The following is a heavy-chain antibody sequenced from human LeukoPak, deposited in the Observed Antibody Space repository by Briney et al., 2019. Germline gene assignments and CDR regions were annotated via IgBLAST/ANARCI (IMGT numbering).Heavy chain of an antibody. V-gene: IGHV1-69*04. CDR3: ARDISQFAYDSSGYVDY. CDR1: GGTFSSYT. J-gene: IGHJ4*02. Sequence: ASVKVSCKASGGTFSSYTISWVRQAPGQGLEWMGRIIPILGIANYAQKFQGRATITADKSTSTAYMELSSLRSEDTAVYYCARDISQFAYDSSGYVDYWGQGTLVTVSS. CDR2: IIPILGIA. D-gene: IGHD3-22*01.